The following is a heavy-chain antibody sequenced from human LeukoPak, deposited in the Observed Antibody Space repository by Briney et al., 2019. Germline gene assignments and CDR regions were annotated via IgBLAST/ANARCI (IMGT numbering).Heavy chain of an antibody. J-gene: IGHJ6*02. Sequence: GGSLRLSCAASGFTFSSYWMSWVRQAPGKGLEWVANIKQDGSERYYVDSVKGRFTISRDNAKSSLYLQMNSLGAEDTAVYYCARKAAPAMDVWGQGTTVTVSS. CDR3: ARKAAPAMDV. CDR1: GFTFSSYW. D-gene: IGHD6-6*01. CDR2: IKQDGSER. V-gene: IGHV3-7*01.